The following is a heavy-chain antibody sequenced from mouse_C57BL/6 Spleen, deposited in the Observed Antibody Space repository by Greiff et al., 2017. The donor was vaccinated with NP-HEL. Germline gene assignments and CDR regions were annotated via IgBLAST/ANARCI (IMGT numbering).Heavy chain of an antibody. Sequence: QVQLKQSGAELVRPGTSVKVSCKASGYAFTNYLIEWVKQRPGQGLEWIGVINPGSGGTNYNEKFKGKATLTADKSSSTAYMQLSSLTSEDSAVYFCARSGIYYGNYVDYWGQGTTLTVSS. CDR1: GYAFTNYL. J-gene: IGHJ2*01. D-gene: IGHD2-1*01. V-gene: IGHV1-54*01. CDR3: ARSGIYYGNYVDY. CDR2: INPGSGGT.